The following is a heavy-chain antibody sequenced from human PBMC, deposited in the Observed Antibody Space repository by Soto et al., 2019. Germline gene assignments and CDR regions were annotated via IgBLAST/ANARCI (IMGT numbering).Heavy chain of an antibody. CDR1: GASISIGTDY. D-gene: IGHD3-3*02. CDR2: IHYSGST. CDR3: ARKIVLANYYYGMDV. J-gene: IGHJ6*02. V-gene: IGHV4-39*01. Sequence: SETLSLTCSVSGASISIGTDYWGWIRQPPGKGLEWIGNIHYSGSTNYNPSLKSRVTISVDKSKNQFSLKLSSVTAADTAVYYCARKIVLANYYYGMDVWGQGTTVTISS.